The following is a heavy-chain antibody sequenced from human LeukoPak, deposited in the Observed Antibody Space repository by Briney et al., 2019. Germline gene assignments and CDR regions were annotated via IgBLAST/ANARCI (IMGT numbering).Heavy chain of an antibody. Sequence: SVKVSCKGSRGTFSSYAISWVRQAPGQGLEWMGRIIPIFGTANYAQKFQGRVTITADKSTSTAYMELSSLRSEDTAVYYCAREGTAMTYVGTFDPCRQGTLVTVSS. CDR3: AREGTAMTYVGTFDP. CDR1: RGTFSSYA. V-gene: IGHV1-69*06. CDR2: IIPIFGTA. J-gene: IGHJ5*02. D-gene: IGHD5-18*01.